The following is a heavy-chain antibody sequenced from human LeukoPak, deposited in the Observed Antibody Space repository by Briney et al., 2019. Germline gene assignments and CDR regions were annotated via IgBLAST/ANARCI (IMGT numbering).Heavy chain of an antibody. CDR2: TNPNRGGT. V-gene: IGHV1-2*02. CDR1: GYTFTGYY. J-gene: IGHJ4*02. D-gene: IGHD3-22*01. Sequence: ASVKVSCKASGYTFTGYYMHWVRQAPGQGLEWMVWTNPNRGGTNYAQKFQGRVTMTRDTSISTAYMELSRLRSDDTAVYYCARGPYYDSSGYSVGYYFDYWGQGTLVTVSS. CDR3: ARGPYYDSSGYSVGYYFDY.